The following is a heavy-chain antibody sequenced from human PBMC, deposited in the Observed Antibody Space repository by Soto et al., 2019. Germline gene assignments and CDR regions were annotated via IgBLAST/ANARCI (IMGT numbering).Heavy chain of an antibody. Sequence: GGSLRLSCAAYGFRFEDYAMHWVRQAPGKGLQWVSGISWNDRRIDYADSVKGRFTISRGNARKSLYLQMNSLRIEDTAFYYCAKSRSYINGPDYWGQGTLVTVSS. V-gene: IGHV3-9*01. CDR1: GFRFEDYA. CDR3: AKSRSYINGPDY. D-gene: IGHD2-8*01. CDR2: ISWNDRRI. J-gene: IGHJ4*02.